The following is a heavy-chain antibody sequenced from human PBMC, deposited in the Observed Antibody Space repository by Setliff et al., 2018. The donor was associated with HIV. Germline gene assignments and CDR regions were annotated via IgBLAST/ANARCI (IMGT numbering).Heavy chain of an antibody. D-gene: IGHD6-13*01. V-gene: IGHV1-2*02. CDR2: INPNSGGT. CDR1: GYTFTGYY. Sequence: GASVKVSCKASGYTFTGYYMHWVRQAPGQGLEWMGWINPNSGGTKYSQKFQGRVTITRDTSASTAYMELSSLRSEDTAVYYCARERDTYSSSWYDRGYFDYWGQGTLVTSPQ. J-gene: IGHJ4*02. CDR3: ARERDTYSSSWYDRGYFDY.